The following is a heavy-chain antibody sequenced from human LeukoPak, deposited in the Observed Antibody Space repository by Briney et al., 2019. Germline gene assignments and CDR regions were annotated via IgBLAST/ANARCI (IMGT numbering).Heavy chain of an antibody. CDR2: IYYSGST. J-gene: IGHJ1*01. D-gene: IGHD3-22*01. CDR3: ARGVSYYDSSGYYNEYFQH. CDR1: GGSISNYY. V-gene: IGHV4-59*08. Sequence: SETLSLTCSVSGGSISNYYWSWFRQPPGKGLEWIGYIYYSGSTNYNPSLKSRVTISVDTSKNQFSLKLSSVTAADTAVYYCARGVSYYDSSGYYNEYFQHWGQGTLVTVSS.